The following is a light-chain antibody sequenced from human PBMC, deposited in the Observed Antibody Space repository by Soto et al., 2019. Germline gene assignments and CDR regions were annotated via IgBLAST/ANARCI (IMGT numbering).Light chain of an antibody. J-gene: IGLJ2*01. CDR2: DVN. CDR3: TSSTTSTTMI. V-gene: IGLV2-14*03. Sequence: QSALTQPASVSGSPGQSITISCTGTSSDIGAYNFVSWYQQHPGKAPKLMLYDVNIRPSGVSNRFSGSKSGNTASLTISGLQAEDEADYCCTSSTTSTTMIFGGGTKVTVL. CDR1: SSDIGAYNF.